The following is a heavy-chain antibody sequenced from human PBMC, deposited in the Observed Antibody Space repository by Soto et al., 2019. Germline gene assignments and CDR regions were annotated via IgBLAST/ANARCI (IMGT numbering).Heavy chain of an antibody. D-gene: IGHD2-8*01. CDR1: GYKLISYH. J-gene: IGHJ6*02. Sequence: ASVKVSCKASGYKLISYHMHWVRQAPGQGLEWMGIINPSDGSTTYEQKFQGRVTMTRDTSTSTVYMELSSLRSEDTAVYYCARLTPFNGVCYTVSECGMDVWGQ. CDR3: ARLTPFNGVCYTVSECGMDV. CDR2: INPSDGST. V-gene: IGHV1-46*01.